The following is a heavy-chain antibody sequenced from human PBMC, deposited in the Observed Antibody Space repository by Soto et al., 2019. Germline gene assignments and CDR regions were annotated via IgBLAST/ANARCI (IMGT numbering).Heavy chain of an antibody. CDR2: TYYRSKWYN. V-gene: IGHV6-1*01. D-gene: IGHD6-19*01. J-gene: IGHJ5*02. CDR1: GDSVSSNSAA. Sequence: PSQTLSLTCAIAGDSVSSNSAAWKWIRQSPSRGLEWLGRTYYRSKWYNDYAVSVKSRTPLKPDTSKNKFSLQLNSVTPEDTAVYYCARDLSGYSSGLNSWFDPWGQGTLVTVSS. CDR3: ARDLSGYSSGLNSWFDP.